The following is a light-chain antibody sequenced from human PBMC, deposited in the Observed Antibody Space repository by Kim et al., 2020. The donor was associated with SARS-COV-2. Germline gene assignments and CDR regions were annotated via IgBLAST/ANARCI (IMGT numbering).Light chain of an antibody. CDR2: YDS. J-gene: IGLJ3*02. Sequence: APGKTASITCGGNNIGSKSVHWYQQKPGQAPVLVIYYDSDRPSGIPERFSGSNSGNTATLTISRVEAGDEADYYCQVWDSSSDNPVFGGGTQLTVL. CDR3: QVWDSSSDNPV. CDR1: NIGSKS. V-gene: IGLV3-21*04.